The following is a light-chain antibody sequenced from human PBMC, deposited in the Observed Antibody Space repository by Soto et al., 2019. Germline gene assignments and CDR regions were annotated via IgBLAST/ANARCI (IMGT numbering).Light chain of an antibody. Sequence: QSVLTQPASVSGSPEQSITISCTGTSSDVGTYNYVSWYQQHPGKAPKLMIYEVSNRPSGVSNRFSGSKSGNTASLTISGLQAEDEADYYCSSYTSSTNYVFGAGTKLTVL. CDR1: SSDVGTYNY. CDR3: SSYTSSTNYV. J-gene: IGLJ1*01. CDR2: EVS. V-gene: IGLV2-14*01.